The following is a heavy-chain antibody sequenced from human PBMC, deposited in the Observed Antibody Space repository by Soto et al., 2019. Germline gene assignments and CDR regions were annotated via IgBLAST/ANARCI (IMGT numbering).Heavy chain of an antibody. CDR2: ISYDGSNK. J-gene: IGHJ4*02. Sequence: QVQLVESGGGVVQPGRSLRLSCAASGFTFSSYGMHWVRQAPGKGLEWVAVISYDGSNKYYADAVKGRFTISRDNSKNTMDQQMTNLISEDTAGYYCSKEDKRRSAQQLVRCIDYWGQGSLVTFSS. V-gene: IGHV3-30*18. CDR1: GFTFSSYG. CDR3: SKEDKRRSAQQLVRCIDY. D-gene: IGHD6-13*01.